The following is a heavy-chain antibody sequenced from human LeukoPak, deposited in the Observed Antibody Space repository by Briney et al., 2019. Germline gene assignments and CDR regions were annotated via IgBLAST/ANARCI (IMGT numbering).Heavy chain of an antibody. CDR1: GGTFSSYA. Sequence: SVKVSCKASGGTFSSYAISWVRQAPGQGLEWMGRIIPIFGTANYAQKFQGRVTITTDESTSTAYMELRSLRSDDTAVYYCARGDYYDSSGYYDYWGQGTLVTVSS. CDR2: IIPIFGTA. V-gene: IGHV1-69*05. CDR3: ARGDYYDSSGYYDY. D-gene: IGHD3-22*01. J-gene: IGHJ4*02.